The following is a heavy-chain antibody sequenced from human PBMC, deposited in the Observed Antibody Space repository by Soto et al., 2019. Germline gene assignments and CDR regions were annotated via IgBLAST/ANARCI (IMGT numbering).Heavy chain of an antibody. V-gene: IGHV1-46*01. Sequence: ASVKVSCKASGYTLTSYYMHWVRQAPGQGLEWMGIINPSGGSTSYAQKFQGRVTMTRDTSTSTVYMELSSLRSEDTAVYYCARVSSGYEPDYWGQGTLVTVSS. CDR2: INPSGGST. D-gene: IGHD5-12*01. J-gene: IGHJ4*02. CDR1: GYTLTSYY. CDR3: ARVSSGYEPDY.